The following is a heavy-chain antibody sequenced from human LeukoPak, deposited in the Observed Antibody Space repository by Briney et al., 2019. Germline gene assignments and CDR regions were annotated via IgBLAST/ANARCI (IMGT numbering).Heavy chain of an antibody. Sequence: SVKVSCKASGGTFSSYTISWVQQVPGQGLEWMGRIIPILGIANYAQKFQGRVTITADKSMSTAYLELSNLRSNHTPVYEFAREYCGGDCDTDRNGVHDWGKETSDTVSS. J-gene: IGHJ4*02. CDR1: GGTFSSYT. D-gene: IGHD2-21*01. V-gene: IGHV1-69*04. CDR3: AREYCGGDCDTDRNGVHD. CDR2: IIPILGIA.